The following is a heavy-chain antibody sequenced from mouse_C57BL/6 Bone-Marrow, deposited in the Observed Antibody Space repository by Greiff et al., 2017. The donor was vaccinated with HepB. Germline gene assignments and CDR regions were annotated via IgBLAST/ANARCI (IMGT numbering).Heavy chain of an antibody. D-gene: IGHD1-1*01. J-gene: IGHJ2*01. CDR2: IDPENGDT. CDR3: TTWATTVFDY. Sequence: VQLQQSGAELVRPGASVKLSCTASGFNIKDDYMHWVKQRPEQGLEWIGWIDPENGDTEYASKFQGKATITADTSSNTAYLQLSSLTSEDTAVYYCTTWATTVFDYWGQGTTLTVSS. CDR1: GFNIKDDY. V-gene: IGHV14-4*01.